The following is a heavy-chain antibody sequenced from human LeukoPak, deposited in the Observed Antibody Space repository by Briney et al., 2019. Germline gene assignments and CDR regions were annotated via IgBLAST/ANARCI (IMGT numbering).Heavy chain of an antibody. J-gene: IGHJ4*02. D-gene: IGHD2-15*01. CDR2: ISSSSSYI. CDR1: GYTFSSYS. Sequence: GGSLRLSCAASGYTFSSYSMNWVRQAPGKGLEWVSSISSSSSYIYYADSVKGRFTISRDNAKNSLYLQMNSLRAEDTAVYYCASGAAGYCSGGSCYGEDYWGQGTLVTVSP. V-gene: IGHV3-21*01. CDR3: ASGAAGYCSGGSCYGEDY.